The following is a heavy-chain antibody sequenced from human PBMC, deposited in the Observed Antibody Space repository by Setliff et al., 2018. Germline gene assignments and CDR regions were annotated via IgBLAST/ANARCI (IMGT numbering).Heavy chain of an antibody. Sequence: ASVKVSCKASGYTFTSYDINWVRQATGQGLEWMGWMNPNSGNTGYAQKFQGRVTMTRNTSISTAYMELSSLRSEDTAVYYCARNYYDSSGYEFPGWFDPWGQGTLVTVS. D-gene: IGHD3-22*01. CDR2: MNPNSGNT. CDR3: ARNYYDSSGYEFPGWFDP. CDR1: GYTFTSYD. J-gene: IGHJ5*02. V-gene: IGHV1-8*01.